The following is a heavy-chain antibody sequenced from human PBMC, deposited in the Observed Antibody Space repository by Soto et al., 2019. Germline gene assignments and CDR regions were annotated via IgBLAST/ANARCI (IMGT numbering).Heavy chain of an antibody. CDR3: TTDPTLYYYDSSGYPSEYFQH. Sequence: GGSLRLSCAASGFTFSNAWMNWVRQAPGKGLEWVGRIKSKTDGGTTDYAAPVKGRFTISRDDSKNTLYLQMNSLKTEDTAVYYCTTDPTLYYYDSSGYPSEYFQHWGQGTLVTVSS. CDR2: IKSKTDGGTT. CDR1: GFTFSNAW. V-gene: IGHV3-15*07. J-gene: IGHJ1*01. D-gene: IGHD3-22*01.